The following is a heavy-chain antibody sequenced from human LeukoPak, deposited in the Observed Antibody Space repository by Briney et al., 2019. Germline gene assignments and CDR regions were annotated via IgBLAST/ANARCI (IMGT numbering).Heavy chain of an antibody. CDR3: ARNRRDILTGYSPFDF. D-gene: IGHD3-9*01. V-gene: IGHV3-48*01. Sequence: GGSLRLSCAASGFTFNDYSMNWVRQAPGKGLEWVSYISGGSYTIYYADSVKGRFTISRDNAKNSLYPQMNSLRAEDTAVYYCARNRRDILTGYSPFDFWGQGTLVTVSS. J-gene: IGHJ4*02. CDR2: ISGGSYTI. CDR1: GFTFNDYS.